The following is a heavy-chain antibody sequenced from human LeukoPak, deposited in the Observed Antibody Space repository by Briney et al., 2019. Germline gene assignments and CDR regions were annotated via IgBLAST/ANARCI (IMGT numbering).Heavy chain of an antibody. V-gene: IGHV4-59*08. J-gene: IGHJ5*02. CDR2: IYYSGST. CDR1: GGSISSYY. CDR3: ARSNTVVVPAATSEGYWFDP. Sequence: SETLSLTCTVSGGSISSYYWSWIRQPPGKGLEWIGYIYYSGSTNYNPSLKSRVTISVDTSKNQFSLKLSSVTAADTAVYYCARSNTVVVPAATSEGYWFDPWGQGTLVTVSS. D-gene: IGHD2-2*01.